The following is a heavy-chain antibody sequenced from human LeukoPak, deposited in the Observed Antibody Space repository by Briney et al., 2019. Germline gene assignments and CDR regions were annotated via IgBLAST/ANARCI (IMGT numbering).Heavy chain of an antibody. D-gene: IGHD2-15*01. Sequence: SGGSLRLSCAASGFTFSSYSMNWVRQAPGKGLEWVSSISSSSSYIYYADSVKGRFTISRDNAKNSLYLQMNSLRAEDTAVYYCARVRYCSGGSCSPYYYGMDVWGQGTTVTVSS. CDR3: ARVRYCSGGSCSPYYYGMDV. CDR1: GFTFSSYS. J-gene: IGHJ6*02. V-gene: IGHV3-21*04. CDR2: ISSSSSYI.